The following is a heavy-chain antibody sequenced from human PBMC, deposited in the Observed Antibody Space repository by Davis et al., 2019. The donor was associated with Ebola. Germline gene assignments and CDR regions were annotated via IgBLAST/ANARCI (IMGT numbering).Heavy chain of an antibody. CDR1: GYTFTSYG. CDR2: MNPNSGNT. CDR3: ARLVGEFYFYGMDV. J-gene: IGHJ6*04. D-gene: IGHD3-10*01. V-gene: IGHV1-8*02. Sequence: ASVKVSCKASGYTFTSYGISWVRQATGQGLEWMGWMNPNSGNTGYAQKFQGRVTMTRNTSISTAYMELSSLRSEDTAVYYCARLVGEFYFYGMDVWGKGTTVTVSS.